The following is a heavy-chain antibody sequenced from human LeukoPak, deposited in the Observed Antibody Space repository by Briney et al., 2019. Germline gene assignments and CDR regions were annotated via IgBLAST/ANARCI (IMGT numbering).Heavy chain of an antibody. J-gene: IGHJ4*02. D-gene: IGHD1-1*01. Sequence: NAGGSLRLSCAASGFTFRNAWMSWVRQAPGKGLEWVGLIKSKTDSGTTDYAAPVKGRFTISRDDSKNTLYLQMNSLKTEDTAVYYCTTVTIKVYWGQGTLVTVSS. CDR2: IKSKTDSGTT. CDR3: TTVTIKVY. V-gene: IGHV3-15*01. CDR1: GFTFRNAW.